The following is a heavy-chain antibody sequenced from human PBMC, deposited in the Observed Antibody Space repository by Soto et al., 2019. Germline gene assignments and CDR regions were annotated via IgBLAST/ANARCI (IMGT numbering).Heavy chain of an antibody. J-gene: IGHJ6*02. D-gene: IGHD1-26*01. V-gene: IGHV3-33*01. CDR1: GFTFSNYG. CDR2: IWHDGNNK. Sequence: GSLRLSCAASGFTFSNYGMHWVRQAPGKGLEWVAIIWHDGNNKYYADSVRGRFIISRDNSKNRLYLQMNSLRAEDTAVYYCASDLVGASDSYGLDVWGQGTTVTV. CDR3: ASDLVGASDSYGLDV.